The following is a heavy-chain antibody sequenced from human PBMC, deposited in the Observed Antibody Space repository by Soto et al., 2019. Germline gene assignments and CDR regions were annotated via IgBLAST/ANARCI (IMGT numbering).Heavy chain of an antibody. J-gene: IGHJ4*02. Sequence: QVQLQESGPGLVKPSETLSLTCTVSGGSVSSGSYYWSWIRQPPGKGLEWIGYIYYSGSTKYNPSLKSRVATAVDTSKTQCSVKLSSVTAADAAVYYCARGGGYSYVWGSYYDYWGQGTLVTVSS. CDR2: IYYSGST. CDR3: ARGGGYSYVWGSYYDY. CDR1: GGSVSSGSYY. D-gene: IGHD3-16*01. V-gene: IGHV4-61*01.